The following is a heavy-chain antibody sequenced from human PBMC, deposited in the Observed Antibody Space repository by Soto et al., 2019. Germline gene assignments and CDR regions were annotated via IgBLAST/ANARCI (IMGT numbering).Heavy chain of an antibody. Sequence: PGGSLRLSCAVSGFIVSNNYMSWVRQAPGKGLEWVAVIYSGGSTYYADSVKGRFTISRHNSKNILYLQMSSLRAEDTAVYYCVKGAITMVRGVPTDYYYYGMDVWGQGTTVTVSS. CDR3: VKGAITMVRGVPTDYYYYGMDV. CDR1: GFIVSNNY. J-gene: IGHJ6*02. D-gene: IGHD3-10*01. V-gene: IGHV3-53*04. CDR2: IYSGGST.